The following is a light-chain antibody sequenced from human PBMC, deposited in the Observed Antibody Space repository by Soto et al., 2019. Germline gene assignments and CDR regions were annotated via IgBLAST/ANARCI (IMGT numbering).Light chain of an antibody. CDR3: QQFNNWPVT. CDR2: AAS. Sequence: EIVMTQSPATLSVSPGERATLSCRASQSVSRNVDWYQQKPGQAPRLLIYAASTRATDIPARFSGSGSGTEFTLTISSLQSEDFATYYCQQFNNWPVTFGPGTKVDIK. CDR1: QSVSRN. V-gene: IGKV3-15*01. J-gene: IGKJ3*01.